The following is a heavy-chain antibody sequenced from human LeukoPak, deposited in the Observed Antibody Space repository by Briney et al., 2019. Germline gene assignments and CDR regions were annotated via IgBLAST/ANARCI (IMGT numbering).Heavy chain of an antibody. D-gene: IGHD5-18*01. CDR3: AKGRENTAMVLVY. CDR1: GFTFSSYG. Sequence: PGGSLRLSCAASGFTFSSYGMHWVRQAPGKGLEWVAVISYDGSNKYYADSVKGRFTISRDNSKNTLYLQMNSLRAEDTAVCYCAKGRENTAMVLVYWGQGTLVTVSS. V-gene: IGHV3-30*18. J-gene: IGHJ4*02. CDR2: ISYDGSNK.